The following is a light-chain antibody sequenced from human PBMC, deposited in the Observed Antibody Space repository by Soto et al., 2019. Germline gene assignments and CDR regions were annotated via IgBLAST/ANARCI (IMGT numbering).Light chain of an antibody. V-gene: IGLV1-40*01. J-gene: IGLJ1*01. CDR3: QSYDSSLSGYYV. Sequence: QSVLTQPPSVSGAPGQRVTISCTGSSSNIGAGYDVHWYQQLPGTAPKLLIYGNSNRPSGVPDRFSGSKSGTSASRAITGLQAEDEADYYCQSYDSSLSGYYVFGTGTKLNVL. CDR1: SSNIGAGYD. CDR2: GNS.